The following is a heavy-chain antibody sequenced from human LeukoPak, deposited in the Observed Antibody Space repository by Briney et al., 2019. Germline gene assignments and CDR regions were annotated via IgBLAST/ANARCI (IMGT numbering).Heavy chain of an antibody. CDR2: IYHTGSN. CDR1: GGSVSSADYY. D-gene: IGHD3-22*01. CDR3: ARGNSYYDSSGAFDY. J-gene: IGHJ4*02. V-gene: IGHV4-61*08. Sequence: SETLSLTCTVSGGSVSSADYYWSWIRHPPGKALEWIGYIYHTGSNNYKYSLKSRVTISLDPSENRFSLRLTSMTAADTAVYYCARGNSYYDSSGAFDYWGQGTLVTVSS.